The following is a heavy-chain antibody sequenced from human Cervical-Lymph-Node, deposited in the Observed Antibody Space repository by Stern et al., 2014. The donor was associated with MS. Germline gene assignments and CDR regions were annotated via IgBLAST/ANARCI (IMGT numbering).Heavy chain of an antibody. CDR3: ARGQPLFWGMEV. D-gene: IGHD2-2*01. V-gene: IGHV1-69*06. CDR1: GGTFSNYA. J-gene: IGHJ6*02. Sequence: VQLVESGAEVKKPGSSVKVSCSASGGTFSNYALSWVRLAPGQGLDWMGGILPKFGTTNYAEKFEGRITITADTSTDIAYMELHSLRSEDTAVYYCARGQPLFWGMEVWGQGTTVTVSS. CDR2: ILPKFGTT.